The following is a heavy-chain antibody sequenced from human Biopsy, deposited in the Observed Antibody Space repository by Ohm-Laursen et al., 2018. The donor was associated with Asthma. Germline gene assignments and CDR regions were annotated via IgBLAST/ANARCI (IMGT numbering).Heavy chain of an antibody. CDR1: GFTFSSYW. V-gene: IGHV3-74*01. CDR3: AKVGHGYGDYVGYLDP. J-gene: IGHJ5*02. D-gene: IGHD4-17*01. CDR2: INPDGSST. Sequence: SLRLSCTASGFTFSSYWMYWVRQDPGKGQMWASLINPDGSSTRYADSVKGRFTISRNISTNTVYLQMDSLSADDTAVYYCAKVGHGYGDYVGYLDPWGQGTLVTVSS.